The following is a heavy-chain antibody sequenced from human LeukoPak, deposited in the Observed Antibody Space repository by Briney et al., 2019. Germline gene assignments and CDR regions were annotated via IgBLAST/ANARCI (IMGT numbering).Heavy chain of an antibody. CDR3: ARGLTPTYFDY. V-gene: IGHV3-11*04. CDR1: GFTFSDYY. CDR2: ISSSGSTI. Sequence: GGSLRLACAASGFTFSDYYLSWIRQAPGKGLEWVSYISSSGSTIYYADSVKGRFTISRDNAKNSLYLQMNSLRAEDTAVYYCARGLTPTYFDYWGQGTLVTVSS. D-gene: IGHD2-15*01. J-gene: IGHJ4*02.